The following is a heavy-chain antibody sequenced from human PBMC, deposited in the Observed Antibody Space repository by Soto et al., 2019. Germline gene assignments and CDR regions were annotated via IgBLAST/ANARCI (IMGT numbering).Heavy chain of an antibody. D-gene: IGHD3-3*01. V-gene: IGHV4-34*01. CDR3: ARGVYDFWSGYYSNYQVYYYYMDV. Sequence: PSETLSLTCAVYGGSFSGYYWSWIRQPPGKGLEWIGEINHSGSTNYNPSLKSRVTISVDTSKNQFSLKLSSVTAADTAVYYCARGVYDFWSGYYSNYQVYYYYMDVWGKGTTVTVSS. CDR1: GGSFSGYY. CDR2: INHSGST. J-gene: IGHJ6*03.